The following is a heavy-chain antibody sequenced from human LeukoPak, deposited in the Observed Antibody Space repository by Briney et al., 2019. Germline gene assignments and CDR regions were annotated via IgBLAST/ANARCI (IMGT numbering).Heavy chain of an antibody. D-gene: IGHD4-17*01. V-gene: IGHV4-39*07. J-gene: IGHJ3*02. CDR1: GASISSSNYY. CDR3: ARDYGDLSDAFDI. CDR2: IYSSGNT. Sequence: KPSETLSLTCAVSGASISSSNYYWGWVRQSPGKGLEWIGNIYSSGNTYYNASLKSRVTMYIDTSKNQFSLKLSSVTAADTAVYYCARDYGDLSDAFDIWGQGTMVTVSS.